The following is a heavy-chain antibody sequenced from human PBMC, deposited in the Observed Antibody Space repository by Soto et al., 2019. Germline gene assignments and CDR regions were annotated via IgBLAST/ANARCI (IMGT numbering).Heavy chain of an antibody. J-gene: IGHJ4*02. CDR1: GFTFSSYG. Sequence: QVQLVESGGGVVQPGRSLRLSCAASGFTFSSYGMHWVRQAPGKGLEWVAVIWYDGSNKYYADSVKGRFTISRDNSKNTLYLQMNSLSAEDTAVYYCARHFRYGDYGGYYFDYWGQGTLFTVSS. V-gene: IGHV3-33*01. CDR3: ARHFRYGDYGGYYFDY. D-gene: IGHD4-17*01. CDR2: IWYDGSNK.